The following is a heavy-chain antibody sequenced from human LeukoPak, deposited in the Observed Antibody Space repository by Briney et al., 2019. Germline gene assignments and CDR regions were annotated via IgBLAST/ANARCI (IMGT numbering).Heavy chain of an antibody. CDR1: GFTFSSYG. Sequence: GSLRLSCAASGFTFSSYGMHWVRQAPGKGLEWVAFIRYDGSNKYYADSVKGRFTISRDNSKNTLYLQMNSLRAEDTAVYYCTRDLAFYYYDSSGYFGAFDIWGQGTLVTVSS. CDR2: IRYDGSNK. D-gene: IGHD3-22*01. V-gene: IGHV3-30*02. J-gene: IGHJ4*02. CDR3: TRDLAFYYYDSSGYFGAFDI.